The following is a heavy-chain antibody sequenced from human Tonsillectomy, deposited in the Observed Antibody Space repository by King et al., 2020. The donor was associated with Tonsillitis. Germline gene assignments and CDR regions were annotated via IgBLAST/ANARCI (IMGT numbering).Heavy chain of an antibody. J-gene: IGHJ4*02. CDR1: GYAFNKYW. D-gene: IGHD3-22*01. CDR3: ATSEGLIDSGSNNHMDYFGS. V-gene: IGHV5-51*01. Sequence: QLVQSGTEVKKPGESLSISCKGSGYAFNKYWIGWVRQMPGKGLEWMGIIYPADSDTRYSPSFQGQVTFSVDKSIRTAYLQWSNLKASDTAMYYCATSEGLIDSGSNNHMDYFGSWGQGTLVTVSS. CDR2: IYPADSDT.